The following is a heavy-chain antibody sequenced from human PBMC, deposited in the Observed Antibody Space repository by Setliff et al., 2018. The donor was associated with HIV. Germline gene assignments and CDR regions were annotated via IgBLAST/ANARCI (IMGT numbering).Heavy chain of an antibody. J-gene: IGHJ3*02. CDR2: LNASDGDS. V-gene: IGHV1-3*01. D-gene: IGHD2-21*01. Sequence: ASVKVSCKASGYSFSNFAIHWVRQAPGQRLEWLGLLNASDGDSGHSQEFRGRVNLTRDTSASTAYMELTSLRSDDTAVYYCANAGLWFSVPDYYFDIWGQGTMVTVSS. CDR3: ANAGLWFSVPDYYFDI. CDR1: GYSFSNFA.